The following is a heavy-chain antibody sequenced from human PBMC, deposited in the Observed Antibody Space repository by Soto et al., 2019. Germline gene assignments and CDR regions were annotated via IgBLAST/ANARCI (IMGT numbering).Heavy chain of an antibody. V-gene: IGHV4-30-4*01. J-gene: IGHJ5*02. CDR3: ARAKDSSSWYDNWFDP. CDR2: IYYSGST. Sequence: TSETLSLTCTVSGGSISSGDYYWSWIRQPPGKGLEWIGYIYYSGSTYYNPSLKSRVTISVDTSKNQFSLKLSSVTAADTAVYYCARAKDSSSWYDNWFDPWGQGTLVTVSS. CDR1: GGSISSGDYY. D-gene: IGHD6-13*01.